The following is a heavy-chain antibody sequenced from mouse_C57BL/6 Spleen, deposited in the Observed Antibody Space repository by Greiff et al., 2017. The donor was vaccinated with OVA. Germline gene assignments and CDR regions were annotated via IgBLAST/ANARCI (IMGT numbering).Heavy chain of an antibody. D-gene: IGHD1-1*01. CDR3: AREQYYGSNYFDY. CDR2: IWSGGST. J-gene: IGHJ2*01. CDR1: GFSLTSYG. V-gene: IGHV2-2*01. Sequence: QVQLQQPGPGLVQPSQSLSLTCTASGFSLTSYGVHWVRQSPGKGLEWLGVIWSGGSTDNNKASISRLSISNDNAKSQVFFKMNSLQADDTAIYYCAREQYYGSNYFDYWGQGTTLTVSS.